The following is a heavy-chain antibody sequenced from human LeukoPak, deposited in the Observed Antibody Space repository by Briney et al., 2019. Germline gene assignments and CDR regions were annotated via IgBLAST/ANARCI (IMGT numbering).Heavy chain of an antibody. CDR3: AREGDSSSVGWFDP. CDR2: IYHSGRT. CDR1: GYSISSGYY. V-gene: IGHV4-38-2*02. Sequence: PSETLSLTCTASGYSISSGYYWGWIRQPPGKGLEWIGSIYHSGRTYYNPSLKSRVTISVDTSKNQLSLKLSSVTAADTAVYYCAREGDSSSVGWFDPWGQGTLVTVSS. J-gene: IGHJ5*02. D-gene: IGHD6-13*01.